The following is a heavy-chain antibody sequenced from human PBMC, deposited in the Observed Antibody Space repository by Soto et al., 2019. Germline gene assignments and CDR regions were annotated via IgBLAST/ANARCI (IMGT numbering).Heavy chain of an antibody. CDR1: GGSISSYY. Sequence: SETLSLTCTVSGGSISSYYGSWIRQPPGKGLEWIGYIYYSGSTNYNPSLKSRVTISVDTSKNQFSLKLSSVTAADTAVYYCARGGGSMLFDMWARDNWFDPWGQGTLVTVSS. D-gene: IGHD2-8*01. V-gene: IGHV4-59*01. J-gene: IGHJ5*02. CDR2: IYYSGST. CDR3: ARGGGSMLFDMWARDNWFDP.